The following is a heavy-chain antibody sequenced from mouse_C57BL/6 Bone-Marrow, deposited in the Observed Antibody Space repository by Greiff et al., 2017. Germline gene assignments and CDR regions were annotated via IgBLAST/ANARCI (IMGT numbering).Heavy chain of an antibody. D-gene: IGHD1-1*01. Sequence: VKLMESGAELARPGASVKMSCKASGYTFTSYTMHWVKQRPGQGLEWIGYINPSSGYTKYNQKFKDKATLTADKSSSTAYMQLSSLTSEDSAVYYCARWGYGSSPYYIDYWGQGTTLTVSS. CDR2: INPSSGYT. J-gene: IGHJ2*01. CDR1: GYTFTSYT. V-gene: IGHV1-4*01. CDR3: ARWGYGSSPYYIDY.